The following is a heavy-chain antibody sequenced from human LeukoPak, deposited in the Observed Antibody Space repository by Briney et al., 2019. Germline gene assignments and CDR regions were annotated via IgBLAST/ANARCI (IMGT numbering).Heavy chain of an antibody. Sequence: PGGSLRLSCAASGFSFSTYNMNWGRQAPGKGLEWVSSITTSSSYIYYADSVKGRFTISRDNAKSSLYLQMNSLRDEDTAVYYCARDPYSGSYGDYYYYYMDVWGKGTTVTISS. CDR3: ARDPYSGSYGDYYYYYMDV. CDR1: GFSFSTYN. CDR2: ITTSSSYI. V-gene: IGHV3-21*06. D-gene: IGHD1-26*01. J-gene: IGHJ6*03.